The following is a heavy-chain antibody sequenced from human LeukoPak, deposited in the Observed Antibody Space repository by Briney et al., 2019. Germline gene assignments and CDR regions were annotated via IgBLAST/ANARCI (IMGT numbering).Heavy chain of an antibody. CDR2: ISYDGNNK. V-gene: IGHV3-30-3*01. D-gene: IGHD3-22*01. Sequence: PGGSLRLSCAASGFTFSSYVMHWVRQAPGKGLEWVAVISYDGNNKYYADSVKGRFTTSRDNSKNTLYLQMNSLRAEDTAVYYCARGSYYYDSSGYYLDYWGQGTLVTVSS. CDR1: GFTFSSYV. J-gene: IGHJ4*02. CDR3: ARGSYYYDSSGYYLDY.